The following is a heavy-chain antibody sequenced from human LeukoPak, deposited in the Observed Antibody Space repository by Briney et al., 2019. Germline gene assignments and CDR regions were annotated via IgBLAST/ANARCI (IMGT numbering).Heavy chain of an antibody. CDR2: ISAYNGNT. CDR1: GYTFTSYG. Sequence: ASVKVSCKASGYTFTSYGISWVRQAPGQGLEWMGWISAYNGNTNYAQKLQGRVTMTTDTSTSTAYMELRSLRSDDTAVYYCARSPYSSGWNLYMDVWGKGTTVTVSS. CDR3: ARSPYSSGWNLYMDV. V-gene: IGHV1-18*01. J-gene: IGHJ6*03. D-gene: IGHD6-19*01.